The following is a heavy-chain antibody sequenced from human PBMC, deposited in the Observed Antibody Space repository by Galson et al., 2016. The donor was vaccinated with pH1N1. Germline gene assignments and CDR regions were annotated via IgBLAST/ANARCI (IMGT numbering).Heavy chain of an antibody. V-gene: IGHV4-59*01. D-gene: IGHD5-18*01. Sequence: ETLSLTCTVSGGSMTNYYYNWIRQPPGKGLEWIGCIYYSGDTTFNPSLESRVTMSVDTSKSQFSLRLSSVTAADTAVYFCARETDTALVTAFDYWGQGMLVTVSS. CDR2: IYYSGDT. J-gene: IGHJ4*02. CDR1: GGSMTNYY. CDR3: ARETDTALVTAFDY.